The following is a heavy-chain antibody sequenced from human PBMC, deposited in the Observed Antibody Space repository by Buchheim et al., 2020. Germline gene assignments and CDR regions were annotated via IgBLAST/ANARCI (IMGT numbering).Heavy chain of an antibody. CDR1: GYTFTSYY. CDR3: ARVGEAVAGIDFDY. Sequence: QVQLVQSGAEVKKPGASVKVSCKASGYTFTSYYMHWGRQDPGQGLEWMGIINPSGGSTSYAQKFKGRVTMTRDTSKSTVYMELSILRSEDTAVYYCARVGEAVAGIDFDYWGQGTL. CDR2: INPSGGST. V-gene: IGHV1-46*01. D-gene: IGHD6-19*01. J-gene: IGHJ4*02.